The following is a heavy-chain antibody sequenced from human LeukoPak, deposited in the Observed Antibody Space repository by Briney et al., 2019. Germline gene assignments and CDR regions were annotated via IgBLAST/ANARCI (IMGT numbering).Heavy chain of an antibody. D-gene: IGHD1-26*01. Sequence: PGGSLRLSCTASGFTFGDYAMSWFRQAPGKGLEWVGFIRSKAYGATTEYAASVKGRFTISRDDSKSIAYLQMNSLKTEDTAVCYCTREGATMSPFDYWGQGTLVTVSS. CDR1: GFTFGDYA. J-gene: IGHJ4*02. V-gene: IGHV3-49*03. CDR3: TREGATMSPFDY. CDR2: IRSKAYGATT.